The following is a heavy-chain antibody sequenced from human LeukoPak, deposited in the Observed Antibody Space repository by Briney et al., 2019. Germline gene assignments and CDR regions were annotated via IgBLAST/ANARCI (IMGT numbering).Heavy chain of an antibody. Sequence: ASVKVSCKASGYTFTGYYMHWVRQAPGQGLEWMGWINPNSGGTNYAQKFQGRVTMTRDTSISTAYMELSRLRSDDTAVYYCARTCSSTSCYSHNWFDPWGQGTLVTVSS. D-gene: IGHD2-2*02. V-gene: IGHV1-2*02. CDR2: INPNSGGT. CDR3: ARTCSSTSCYSHNWFDP. CDR1: GYTFTGYY. J-gene: IGHJ5*02.